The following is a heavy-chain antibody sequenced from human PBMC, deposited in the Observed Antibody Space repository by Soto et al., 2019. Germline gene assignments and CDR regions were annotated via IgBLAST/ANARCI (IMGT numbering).Heavy chain of an antibody. Sequence: QVQLVQSGAEVKKPGSSVKVSCKASGGTFSTYAITWVRQAPGQGLEWLGGIIPIFGTTDYARMFQGRVTIHAAESTSTVFIELSSLTHEDTAVYYCASEVGASSFDYWGQGTLVTVSS. V-gene: IGHV1-69*01. CDR3: ASEVGASSFDY. CDR1: GGTFSTYA. CDR2: IIPIFGTT. J-gene: IGHJ4*02. D-gene: IGHD1-26*01.